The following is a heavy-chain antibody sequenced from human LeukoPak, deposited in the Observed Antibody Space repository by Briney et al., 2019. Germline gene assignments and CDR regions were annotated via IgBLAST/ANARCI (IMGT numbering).Heavy chain of an antibody. D-gene: IGHD3-16*02. CDR2: ISAYNGNT. CDR1: GYTFTSYG. Sequence: ASVKVSCKASGYTFTSYGISWVRQAPGQGLEWMGWISAYNGNTDYAQKLQGRVTMTTDTSTSTAYMELRSLRSDDTAVYYCAREVVDYDYVWGSYRHRPYDYWGQGTLVTVSS. CDR3: AREVVDYDYVWGSYRHRPYDY. J-gene: IGHJ4*02. V-gene: IGHV1-18*01.